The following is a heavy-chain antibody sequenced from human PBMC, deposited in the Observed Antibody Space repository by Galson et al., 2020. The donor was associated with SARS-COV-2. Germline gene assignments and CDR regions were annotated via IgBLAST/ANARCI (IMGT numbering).Heavy chain of an antibody. CDR2: VNYSGTT. CDR3: TVYYYDSGGSYFFDY. CDR1: GGSISSVGYY. Sequence: SETLSLTCTVSGGSISSVGYYWSWVRQPPGEGLEWIGYVNYSGTTQYNPSLKSRITMSVDTSKNQFSLKLNSVTAADTAIYYCTVYYYDSGGSYFFDYWGLGTRVTVSS. V-gene: IGHV4-30-4*08. J-gene: IGHJ4*02. D-gene: IGHD3-22*01.